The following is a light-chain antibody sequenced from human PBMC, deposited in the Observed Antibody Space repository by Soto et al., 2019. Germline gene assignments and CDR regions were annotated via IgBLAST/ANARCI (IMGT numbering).Light chain of an antibody. V-gene: IGLV2-23*01. CDR1: SSDVGSYNL. J-gene: IGLJ1*01. CDR3: CSYAGSSTFYV. CDR2: EGS. Sequence: QSALTQPASVSGSPGQSITISCTGTSSDVGSYNLVSWYQQHPGKAPKLMIYEGSKRPSGVSNRFSGSKSGNTASLTISGLQAEDEADYYCCSYAGSSTFYVFGTGTQVTV.